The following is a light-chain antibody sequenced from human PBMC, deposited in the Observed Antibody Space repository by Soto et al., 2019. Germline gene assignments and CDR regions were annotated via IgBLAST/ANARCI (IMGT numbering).Light chain of an antibody. CDR3: SSYAGSNAVI. V-gene: IGLV2-8*01. J-gene: IGLJ2*01. CDR2: EVS. CDR1: GSDVGGYKY. Sequence: QSAPTQPPSASGSPGQSVTISCTGTGSDVGGYKYVSWYQQHPGKAPKLMIYEVSKRPSGVPDRFSGSKSGNTASLTVSGLQAEDEADYYCSSYAGSNAVIFGGGTKVTVL.